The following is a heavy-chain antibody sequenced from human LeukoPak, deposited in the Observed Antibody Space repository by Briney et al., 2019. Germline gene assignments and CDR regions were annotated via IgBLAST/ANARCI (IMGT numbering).Heavy chain of an antibody. J-gene: IGHJ4*02. CDR1: GFTFSSYW. CDR2: INQHGSEK. D-gene: IGHD6-13*01. V-gene: IGHV3-7*01. Sequence: GGSLRLSCAASGFTFSSYWMNWVRQAPGKGLEWVANINQHGSEKYSVGSVKGRFTISRDNAKNSLFLQMNSLRAEDTAVYYCARDIGAAADCNLDYWGQGTLVTVSS. CDR3: ARDIGAAADCNLDY.